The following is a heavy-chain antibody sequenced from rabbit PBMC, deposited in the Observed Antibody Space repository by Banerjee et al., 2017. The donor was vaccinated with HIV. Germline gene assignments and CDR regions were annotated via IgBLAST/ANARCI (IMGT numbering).Heavy chain of an antibody. V-gene: IGHV1S45*01. CDR1: GFSFSNGYV. D-gene: IGHD4-1*01. CDR3: ARDLAGVIGWNFNL. J-gene: IGHJ4*01. Sequence: QEQLEESGGDLVKPEGSLTLTCTASGFSFSNGYVMCWVRQAPGKGLEWIACIYAGTGGSLYYATWARGRFTISKTSSTTVTLQMTSLTAADTATYLCARDLAGVIGWNFNLWGQGTLVTVS. CDR2: IYAGTGGSL.